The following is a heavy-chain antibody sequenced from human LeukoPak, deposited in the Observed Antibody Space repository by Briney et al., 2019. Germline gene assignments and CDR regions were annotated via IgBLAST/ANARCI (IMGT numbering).Heavy chain of an antibody. CDR2: IKEDGSEK. V-gene: IGHV3-7*01. Sequence: GRSLSLSCAASGFTFSNDWMSWVRQAPGKGLEWVANIKEDGSEKYYVDSVKGRFTISRDNARNSLYLQMNSLRAEDTAVYYCASGRQLGYWGQGTLVTVSS. D-gene: IGHD6-13*01. CDR3: ASGRQLGY. J-gene: IGHJ4*02. CDR1: GFTFSNDW.